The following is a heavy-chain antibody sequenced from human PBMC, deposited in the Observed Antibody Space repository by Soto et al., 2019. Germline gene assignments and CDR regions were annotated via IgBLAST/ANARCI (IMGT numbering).Heavy chain of an antibody. V-gene: IGHV1-69*01. CDR1: GGTFNSYA. CDR2: IIPMFGTT. D-gene: IGHD5-18*01. Sequence: QVQLVQSGADVKKPGSSVKVSCKASGGTFNSYAFNWVRQAPGQGLEYMGGIIPMFGTTNHAQKFLDRVTITADESTTTVYMELSSLRSDDTAVYYCARDPHGYSYGYDHAKLDYWGQGTLVTVSS. CDR3: ARDPHGYSYGYDHAKLDY. J-gene: IGHJ4*02.